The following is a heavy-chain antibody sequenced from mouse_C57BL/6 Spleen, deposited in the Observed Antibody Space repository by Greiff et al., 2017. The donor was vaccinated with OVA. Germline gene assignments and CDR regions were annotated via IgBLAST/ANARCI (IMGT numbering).Heavy chain of an antibody. Sequence: QVQLQQPGAELVKPGASVKLSCKASGYTFTSYWMHWVKQRPGRGLEWIGRIDPNSGGTKYNEKFKSKATLTVDKPSSTAYMQLSSLTSEDSAVYYCARMGDSSGLAWCAYWGQGTLVTVSA. V-gene: IGHV1-72*01. CDR1: GYTFTSYW. CDR2: IDPNSGGT. CDR3: ARMGDSSGLAWCAY. J-gene: IGHJ3*01. D-gene: IGHD3-2*02.